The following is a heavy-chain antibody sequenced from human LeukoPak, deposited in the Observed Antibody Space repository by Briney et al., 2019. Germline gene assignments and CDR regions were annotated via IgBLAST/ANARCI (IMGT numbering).Heavy chain of an antibody. J-gene: IGHJ4*02. D-gene: IGHD2-8*01. CDR1: GYTFTGCY. Sequence: ASVKVSCKASGYTFTGCYMHWVRQAPGQGLEWMGWINPNSGGTNYAQKFQGRVTMTRDTSISTAYMELSRLRSDDTAVYYCARSCTNGVCRRDFDYWGQGTLVTVSS. V-gene: IGHV1-2*02. CDR2: INPNSGGT. CDR3: ARSCTNGVCRRDFDY.